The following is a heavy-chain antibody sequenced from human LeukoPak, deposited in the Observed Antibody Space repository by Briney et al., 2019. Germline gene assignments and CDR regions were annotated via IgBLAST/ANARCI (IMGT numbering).Heavy chain of an antibody. CDR2: INPNSGGT. CDR3: ARDTVASLDY. D-gene: IGHD4-23*01. CDR1: GYTFTAYY. Sequence: ASVKVSCKASGYTFTAYYIHWVRQAPGQGPEWMGWINPNSGGTNYAQKFQGRVTITADESTSTAYMELSSLRSEDTAVYYCARDTVASLDYWGQETVVTVSS. V-gene: IGHV1-2*02. J-gene: IGHJ4*02.